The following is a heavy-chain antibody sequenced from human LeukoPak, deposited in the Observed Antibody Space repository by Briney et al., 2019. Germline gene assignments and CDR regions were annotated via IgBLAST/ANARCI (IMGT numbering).Heavy chain of an antibody. CDR2: ISTTSRYI. V-gene: IGHV3-21*01. J-gene: IGHJ4*02. Sequence: GRSLRLSCAASGXTFSSYSMNWVRQAPGKGLEWVSSISTTSRYIYYADSVKGRFTVSRDNAKNSLSLQMNSLRAEDTAVYYCARGNSDYDHDYWGQGTLVTVSS. D-gene: IGHD4-11*01. CDR1: GXTFSSYS. CDR3: ARGNSDYDHDY.